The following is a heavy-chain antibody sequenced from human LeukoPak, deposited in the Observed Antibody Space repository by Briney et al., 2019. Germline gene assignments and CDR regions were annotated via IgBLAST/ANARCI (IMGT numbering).Heavy chain of an antibody. V-gene: IGHV3-11*04. Sequence: PGGSLRLSXAASGFTFSDYYMSWIRQAPGKGLEWVSYISSSGSTIYYADSVEGRFTISRDNAKNSLYLQMNSLRAEDTAVYYCARDQQSYGDYDAFDIWGQGTMVTVSS. CDR2: ISSSGSTI. CDR3: ARDQQSYGDYDAFDI. J-gene: IGHJ3*02. D-gene: IGHD4-17*01. CDR1: GFTFSDYY.